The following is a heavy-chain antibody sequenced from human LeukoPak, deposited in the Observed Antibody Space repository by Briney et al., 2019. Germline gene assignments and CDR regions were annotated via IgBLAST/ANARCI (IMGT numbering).Heavy chain of an antibody. CDR2: ISGSGGST. V-gene: IGHV3-23*01. CDR1: GFTFSSYA. D-gene: IGHD3-22*01. J-gene: IGHJ3*02. Sequence: PGGSLRLSCAASGFTFSSYAISWVRQAPGKGLEWVSAISGSGGSTYYTDSVKGRFTISRDNSKNTLYLQMNSLRAEDTAVYQCXXXRYXHDNSDAFEIWGQGTMXTVSS. CDR3: XXXRYXHDNSDAFEI.